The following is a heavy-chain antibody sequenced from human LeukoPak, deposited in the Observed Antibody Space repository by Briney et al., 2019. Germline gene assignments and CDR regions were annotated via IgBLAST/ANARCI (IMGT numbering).Heavy chain of an antibody. J-gene: IGHJ4*02. D-gene: IGHD3-3*01. CDR2: INHSGST. CDR3: ARQKLRFLEWLSPFDY. V-gene: IGHV4-34*01. CDR1: GGSFSGYY. Sequence: SETLSLTCAVYGGSFSGYYWSWIRQPPGKGLEWIGEINHSGSTNYNPSLKSRVTISVDTSKNQFSLKLSSVTAADTAVYYCARQKLRFLEWLSPFDYWGQGTLVTVSS.